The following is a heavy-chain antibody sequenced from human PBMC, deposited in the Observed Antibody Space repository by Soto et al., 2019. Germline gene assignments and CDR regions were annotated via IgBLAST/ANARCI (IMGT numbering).Heavy chain of an antibody. Sequence: QVQLVQSRAEVKKPGASVKVSCKASGYTFTSYDINWVRQATGQGLEWMGWMNPNSGNTGYAQKFQGRVTMNRHTSISTGYMELSSLRSEDTAVYYCARGVAVAGIEYYFDYWGQGTLVTVSS. V-gene: IGHV1-8*01. CDR1: GYTFTSYD. CDR2: MNPNSGNT. J-gene: IGHJ4*02. CDR3: ARGVAVAGIEYYFDY. D-gene: IGHD6-19*01.